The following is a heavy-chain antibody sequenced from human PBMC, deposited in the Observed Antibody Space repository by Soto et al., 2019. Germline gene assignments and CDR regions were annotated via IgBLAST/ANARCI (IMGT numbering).Heavy chain of an antibody. V-gene: IGHV3-23*01. CDR1: GFTFSSYV. CDR3: AKDNSPYSGYNSFDY. J-gene: IGHJ4*02. CDR2: ISGSGTNT. Sequence: EVRLLKSGGGLIQPGGSLRLSCAASGFTFSSYVMSGVRQAPGTGLEWVSGISGSGTNTYYADSVKGRFTISRDNSKNTLYLQMTSLRAEDTAEYYCAKDNSPYSGYNSFDYWGEGTLVTVSS. D-gene: IGHD5-12*01.